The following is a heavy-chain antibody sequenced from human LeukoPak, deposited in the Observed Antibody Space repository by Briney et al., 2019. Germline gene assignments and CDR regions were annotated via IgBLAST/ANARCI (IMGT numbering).Heavy chain of an antibody. Sequence: SETLSLTCTVSSGSISSRTYYWGWIRLPPGKGLEWIGSIYYDGDTYYNPSLKSRVTISVDTSKNQFSLKLSSVSAADTAVYYCARAFSDYGLRFDPWGQGTLVTVSS. CDR1: SGSISSRTYY. J-gene: IGHJ5*02. D-gene: IGHD4-17*01. CDR2: IYYDGDT. V-gene: IGHV4-39*07. CDR3: ARAFSDYGLRFDP.